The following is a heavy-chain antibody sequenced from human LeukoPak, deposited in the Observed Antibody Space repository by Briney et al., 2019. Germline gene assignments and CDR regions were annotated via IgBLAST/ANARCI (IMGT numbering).Heavy chain of an antibody. J-gene: IGHJ4*02. CDR2: IRSKANSYAT. V-gene: IGHV3-73*01. D-gene: IGHD3-10*01. CDR1: GFTFTGSA. CDR3: AARSGSSPYYYDY. Sequence: GGSLRLSCAASGFTFTGSAMHWVRQASGKGLEWVGRIRSKANSYATAYAASVKGRFTISRDDSKNTAYLQMNSLRAEDTALYHCAARSGSSPYYYDYWGQGTLVTVSS.